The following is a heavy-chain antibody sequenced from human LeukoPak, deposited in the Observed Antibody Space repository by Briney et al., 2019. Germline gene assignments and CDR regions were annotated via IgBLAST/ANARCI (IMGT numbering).Heavy chain of an antibody. V-gene: IGHV3-21*01. CDR2: ISSSSSYI. J-gene: IGHJ4*02. CDR3: ARDLANQLDDY. D-gene: IGHD2-2*01. Sequence: GGSLRLSCAASGFTFSSYSMNSVRQAPGKGLEWVSSISSSSSYIYYADSVKGRFTISRDNAKNSLYLQTNSLRAEDTAVYYCARDLANQLDDYWGQGTLVTVSS. CDR1: GFTFSSYS.